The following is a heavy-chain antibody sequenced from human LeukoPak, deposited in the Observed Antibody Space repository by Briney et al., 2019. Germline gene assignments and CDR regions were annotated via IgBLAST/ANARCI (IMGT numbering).Heavy chain of an antibody. D-gene: IGHD1-26*01. V-gene: IGHV1-18*01. CDR2: ISAYSGNT. J-gene: IGHJ4*02. Sequence: ASVKVSCKASGYTFTSYGISWVRQAPGQGLEWMGWISAYSGNTNYAQKLQGRVTMTKDTSTSTAYMELRSLRSDDTAVYYCARVSATRNIVGDDYWGQGTLVTVSS. CDR1: GYTFTSYG. CDR3: ARVSATRNIVGDDY.